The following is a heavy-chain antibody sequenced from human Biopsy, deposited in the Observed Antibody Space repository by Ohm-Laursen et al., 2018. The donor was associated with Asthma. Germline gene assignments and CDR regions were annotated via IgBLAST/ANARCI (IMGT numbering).Heavy chain of an antibody. D-gene: IGHD3-9*01. Sequence: GASVKVSCKASGYNFISFAIHWVRQAPGQRLEWMGWVNTGNGDTKYSQKFQGRVTITRDTSASTAYMDLRSLRSEDTAMYYCARTYYDFLTGQVNDAFALWGQGTMATVSS. CDR2: VNTGNGDT. CDR1: GYNFISFA. CDR3: ARTYYDFLTGQVNDAFAL. V-gene: IGHV1-3*04. J-gene: IGHJ3*01.